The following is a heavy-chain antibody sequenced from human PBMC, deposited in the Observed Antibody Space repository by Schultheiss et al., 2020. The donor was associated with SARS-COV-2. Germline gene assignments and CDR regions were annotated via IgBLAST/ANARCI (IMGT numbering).Heavy chain of an antibody. CDR1: GGSFSGYY. J-gene: IGHJ5*02. Sequence: SETLSLTCAVYGGSFSGYYWSWIRQPPGKGLEWIGEINHSGSTNYNPSLKSRVTISVDRSKNQFSLKLSSVTAADTAVYYCARRILGIAAAGTVGWFDPWGQGTLVTVSS. D-gene: IGHD6-13*01. CDR3: ARRILGIAAAGTVGWFDP. CDR2: INHSGST. V-gene: IGHV4-34*01.